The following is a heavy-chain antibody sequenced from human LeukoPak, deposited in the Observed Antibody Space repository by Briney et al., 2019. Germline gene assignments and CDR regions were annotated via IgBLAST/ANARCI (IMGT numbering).Heavy chain of an antibody. Sequence: SETLSLTCTVSGGSISSSSYYWGWIRQPPGKGLEWIGSIYYSGSTYYNPSLKSRVTISVDKSKNQFSLKLSSVTAADTAVYYCARLWQQLGENWFDPWGQGTLVTVSS. CDR2: IYYSGST. D-gene: IGHD6-13*01. J-gene: IGHJ5*02. CDR1: GGSISSSSYY. V-gene: IGHV4-39*07. CDR3: ARLWQQLGENWFDP.